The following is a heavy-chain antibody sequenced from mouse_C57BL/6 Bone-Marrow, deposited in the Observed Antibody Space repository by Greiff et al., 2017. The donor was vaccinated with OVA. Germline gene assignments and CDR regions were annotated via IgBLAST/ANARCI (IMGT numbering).Heavy chain of an antibody. Sequence: EVQVVESGAGLVKPGGSLKLSCAASGFTFSSYAMSWVRQTPAKRLEWVAYISSGSDYIYYADTVKGRFTISRDNARNTLYLQMSSLKSEDTAMYYCTRLLDAMDYWGQGTSVTVSS. CDR1: GFTFSSYA. CDR3: TRLLDAMDY. V-gene: IGHV5-9-1*02. CDR2: ISSGSDYI. J-gene: IGHJ4*01. D-gene: IGHD2-1*01.